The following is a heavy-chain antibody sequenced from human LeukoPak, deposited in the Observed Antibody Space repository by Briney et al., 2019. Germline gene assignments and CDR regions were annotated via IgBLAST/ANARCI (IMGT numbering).Heavy chain of an antibody. Sequence: GGSLRLSCAASGFTFSSNYMSWVRQAPGQGLEWVSSIRSTTTHIYYADSVKGRFTISRDDAKNSLYLHMNGLRAEDTAVYYCARVPSRGNYYNYFDNWGQGTLVAVSS. D-gene: IGHD1-26*01. CDR1: GFTFSSNY. J-gene: IGHJ4*02. V-gene: IGHV3-21*01. CDR3: ARVPSRGNYYNYFDN. CDR2: IRSTTTHI.